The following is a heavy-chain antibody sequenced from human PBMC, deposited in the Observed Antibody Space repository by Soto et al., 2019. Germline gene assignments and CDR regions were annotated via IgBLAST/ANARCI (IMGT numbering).Heavy chain of an antibody. CDR2: IYFSGGT. V-gene: IGHV4-31*03. Sequence: QVQLQESGPGLVKPSQTLSLTCTVSGGSISNGGYYWSWIRQLPGKGLEWIGYIYFSGGTFYNPSLKSRVTMSVDTSKNHFSLKLSSVTAADTAVYYCARGPLPPRHSYLRPYFDYWGQGTLVSVSS. J-gene: IGHJ4*02. D-gene: IGHD6-6*01. CDR1: GGSISNGGYY. CDR3: ARGPLPPRHSYLRPYFDY.